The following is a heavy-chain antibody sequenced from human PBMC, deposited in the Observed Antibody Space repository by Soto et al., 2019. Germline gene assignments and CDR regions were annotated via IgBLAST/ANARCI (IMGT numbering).Heavy chain of an antibody. CDR3: ARLRPVSCMDV. D-gene: IGHD2-2*01. J-gene: IGHJ6*02. Sequence: QVQLVQSGAEVKKPGSSVKVSCKASRGTFSSYAISWERQAPGQGLEWMGVIIPIFGTANYAQKFQGRVTIPAEESTSPAYMEQSSLRSEDTAVDYWARLRPVSCMDVCGQGTTVTVSS. CDR2: IIPIFGTA. V-gene: IGHV1-69*01. CDR1: RGTFSSYA.